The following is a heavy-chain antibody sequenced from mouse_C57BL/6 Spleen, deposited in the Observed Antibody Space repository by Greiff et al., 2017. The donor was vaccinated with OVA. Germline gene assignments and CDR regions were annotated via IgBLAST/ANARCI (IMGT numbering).Heavy chain of an antibody. J-gene: IGHJ4*01. Sequence: VQLQQSGAELVKPGASVKLSCTASGFNIKDYYMHWVKQRTEQGLEWIGRIDPEDGETKYAPKFPGKATITADTSSNTAYLQLSSLTSEDTAVYYCARGRSLDYWGQGTSVTVSS. CDR3: ARGRSLDY. CDR1: GFNIKDYY. CDR2: IDPEDGET. V-gene: IGHV14-2*01.